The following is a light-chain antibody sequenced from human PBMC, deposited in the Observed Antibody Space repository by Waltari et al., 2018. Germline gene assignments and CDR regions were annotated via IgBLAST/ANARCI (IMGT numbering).Light chain of an antibody. Sequence: QSVLTQPPSMSAAPGQKVTISCSGSSSNIGNYYVSWYHQLPGAAPKLLIYDNNKRPSVIPDRFSASKSGMSATLDITGLQIGDEADYYCATWDNGLTAVVFGGGTKLTVL. CDR1: SSNIGNYY. V-gene: IGLV1-51*01. CDR2: DNN. CDR3: ATWDNGLTAVV. J-gene: IGLJ2*01.